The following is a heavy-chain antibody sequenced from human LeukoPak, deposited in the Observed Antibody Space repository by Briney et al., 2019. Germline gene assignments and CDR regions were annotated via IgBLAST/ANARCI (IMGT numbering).Heavy chain of an antibody. CDR2: MTPNDGKT. CDR1: GYTFTSYA. D-gene: IGHD3-9*01. Sequence: GASVKVSCKASGYTFTSYAISWVRQATGQGLEWMGWMTPNDGKTGYAQKFQGRVTMTGDTSESTAYMELSSLTSDDTAVYYCARDDVLTPFDPWGQGTLVIVSS. CDR3: ARDDVLTPFDP. J-gene: IGHJ5*02. V-gene: IGHV1-8*01.